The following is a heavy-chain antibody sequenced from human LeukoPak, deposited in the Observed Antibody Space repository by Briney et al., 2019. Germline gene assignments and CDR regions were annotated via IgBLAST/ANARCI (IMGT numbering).Heavy chain of an antibody. V-gene: IGHV4-39*02. CDR3: AREVEYYDSSGYRPHAFDI. D-gene: IGHD3-22*01. CDR1: DGSIINNNHY. CDR2: ISYSGGT. J-gene: IGHJ3*02. Sequence: SETLSLTCTVSDGSIINNNHYWGWTRQPPGKGLEWIGSISYSGGTAYYPSLRSRVTISVDTSKNQSSLKVNSVTAADTAVYYCAREVEYYDSSGYRPHAFDIWGQGTLVTVSS.